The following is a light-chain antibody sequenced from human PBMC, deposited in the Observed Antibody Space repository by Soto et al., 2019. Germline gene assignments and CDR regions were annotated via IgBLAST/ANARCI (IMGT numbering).Light chain of an antibody. CDR2: DAS. J-gene: IGKJ4*01. CDR1: QDISNY. Sequence: DLQMTQSPSSLSASVGDRVTITCQASQDISNYLNWYQQKPGKDPKLLIYDASNLETGVPSRFSGSGSGTDFTFTISSLQPEDIATYYCQQYDNLPITFGGGTKVEIK. CDR3: QQYDNLPIT. V-gene: IGKV1-33*01.